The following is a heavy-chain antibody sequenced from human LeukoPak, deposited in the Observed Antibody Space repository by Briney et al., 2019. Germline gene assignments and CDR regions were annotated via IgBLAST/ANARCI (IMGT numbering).Heavy chain of an antibody. D-gene: IGHD2-21*02. V-gene: IGHV3-11*01. J-gene: IGHJ4*02. CDR3: AREQLEYCGGDCYSGGY. Sequence: GGSLRLSCAASGFTFSDYYMSWIRQAPGKGLEWVSYISSSGSTIYYADSVKGRFTISRDNAKNSLYLQRNSLRAVDTAVFYWAREQLEYCGGDCYSGGYWGQGTLVTVSS. CDR1: GFTFSDYY. CDR2: ISSSGSTI.